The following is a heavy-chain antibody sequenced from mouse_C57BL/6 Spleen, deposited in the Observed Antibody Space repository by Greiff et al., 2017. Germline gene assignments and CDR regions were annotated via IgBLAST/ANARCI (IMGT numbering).Heavy chain of an antibody. Sequence: VQLQESGAELVKPGASVKISCKASGYAFSSYWMNWVKQRPGKGLEWIGQIYPGDGDTNYNGKFKGKATLTADKSSSTAYMQRSSLTSEDSAVYFCARRGATVVATPAMDYWGQGTSVTVSS. CDR3: ARRGATVVATPAMDY. CDR1: GYAFSSYW. D-gene: IGHD1-1*01. CDR2: IYPGDGDT. J-gene: IGHJ4*01. V-gene: IGHV1-80*01.